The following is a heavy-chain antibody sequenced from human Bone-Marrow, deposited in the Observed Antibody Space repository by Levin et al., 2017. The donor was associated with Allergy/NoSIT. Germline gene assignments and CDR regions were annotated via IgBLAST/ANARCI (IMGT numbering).Heavy chain of an antibody. J-gene: IGHJ2*01. CDR1: GFTFSSYG. CDR3: ARIKRGSSWSYFDL. V-gene: IGHV3-33*01. CDR2: IWYDGSNK. Sequence: GESLKISCAASGFTFSSYGMHWVRQAPGKGLEWVAVIWYDGSNKYYADSVKGRFTISRDNSKNTLYLQMNSLRAEDTAVYYCARIKRGSSWSYFDLWGRGTLVTVSS. D-gene: IGHD6-13*01.